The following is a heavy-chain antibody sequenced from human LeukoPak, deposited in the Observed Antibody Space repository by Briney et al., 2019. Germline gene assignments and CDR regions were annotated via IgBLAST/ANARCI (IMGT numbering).Heavy chain of an antibody. CDR3: ARLKDDAFDI. CDR2: IYYSGST. Sequence: SETLSLTCTVSGGSISSSSYYWGWIRQPPGKGLEWIGSIYYSGSTYYNPSLKSRVTISVDTSKNQFSLKLSSVTAADTAVYYCARLKDDAFDIWGQGTMVTVSS. J-gene: IGHJ3*02. CDR1: GGSISSSSYY. V-gene: IGHV4-39*01.